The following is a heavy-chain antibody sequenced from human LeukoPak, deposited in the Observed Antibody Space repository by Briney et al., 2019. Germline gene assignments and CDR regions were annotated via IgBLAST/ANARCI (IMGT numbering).Heavy chain of an antibody. J-gene: IGHJ5*02. Sequence: ASVKVSCEASGYTFTGYYMHWVRQAPGQGLEWMGWINPNSGGTNYAQKFQGWVTMTRDTSISTAYMELSRLRSDDTAVYYCARSMITFGGVIGWFDPWGQGTLVTVSS. V-gene: IGHV1-2*04. CDR3: ARSMITFGGVIGWFDP. CDR1: GYTFTGYY. D-gene: IGHD3-16*01. CDR2: INPNSGGT.